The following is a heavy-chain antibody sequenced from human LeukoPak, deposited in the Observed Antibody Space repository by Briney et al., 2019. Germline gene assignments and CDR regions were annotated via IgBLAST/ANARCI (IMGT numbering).Heavy chain of an antibody. J-gene: IGHJ4*02. D-gene: IGHD6-13*01. Sequence: ASVKVSCKASGYTFTSHYIHWLRQAPGQGLEWMGMFNPGGDSTSYAQKFQDRVSMTRDTSTSTVYMELSSLISADTAVYYCARQPRDISSWYYFDNWGQGTLVTVSS. CDR3: ARQPRDISSWYYFDN. CDR1: GYTFTSHY. CDR2: FNPGGDST. V-gene: IGHV1-46*01.